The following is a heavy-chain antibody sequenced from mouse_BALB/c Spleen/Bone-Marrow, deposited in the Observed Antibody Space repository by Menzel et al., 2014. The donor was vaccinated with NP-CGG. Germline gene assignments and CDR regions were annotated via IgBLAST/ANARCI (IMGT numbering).Heavy chain of an antibody. V-gene: IGHV14-3*02. Sequence: EVQLQQSGAELVKPGASVKLSCTASGFNIKDTYMHWVKQRPEQGLEWIGRVDPASGNTKYDPKFQGKATITADTSSNTAYLQLSSLTSEDTAVYYCARYRLGTYFDYWGQGTTLTASS. CDR3: ARYRLGTYFDY. CDR2: VDPASGNT. CDR1: GFNIKDTY. J-gene: IGHJ2*01. D-gene: IGHD2-14*01.